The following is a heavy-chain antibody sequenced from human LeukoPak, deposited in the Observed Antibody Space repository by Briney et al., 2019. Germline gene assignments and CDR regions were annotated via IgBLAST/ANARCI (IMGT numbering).Heavy chain of an antibody. V-gene: IGHV4-30-2*01. CDR2: IYYSGST. CDR1: GGSISSGGYY. Sequence: IPSQTLSLTCTVSGGSISSGGYYWSWIRPPPGKGLEWIGYIYYSGSTYYNPSLKSRVTISVDTSKNQFSLKLSSVTAADTAVYYCATIGPSLVRSQQPYYYYGMDVWGQGTTATVSS. CDR3: ATIGPSLVRSQQPYYYYGMDV. J-gene: IGHJ6*02. D-gene: IGHD4/OR15-4a*01.